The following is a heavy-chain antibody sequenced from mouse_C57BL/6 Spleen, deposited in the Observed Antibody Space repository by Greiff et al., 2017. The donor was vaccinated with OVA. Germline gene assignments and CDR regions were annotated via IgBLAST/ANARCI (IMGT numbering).Heavy chain of an antibody. CDR2: ISYDGSN. CDR1: GYSITSGYY. Sequence: DVKLQESGPGLVKPSQSLSLTCSVTGYSITSGYYWNWIRQFPGNKLEWMGYISYDGSNNYNPSLKNRISITRDTSKNQFFLKLNSVTTEDTATYYCARGGYGNYLPFDYWGQGTTLTVSS. CDR3: ARGGYGNYLPFDY. D-gene: IGHD2-1*01. V-gene: IGHV3-6*01. J-gene: IGHJ2*01.